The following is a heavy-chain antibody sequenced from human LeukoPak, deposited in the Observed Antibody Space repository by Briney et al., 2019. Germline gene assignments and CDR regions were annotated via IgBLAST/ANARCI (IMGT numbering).Heavy chain of an antibody. V-gene: IGHV4-34*01. J-gene: IGHJ4*02. CDR3: ARGSNPSY. Sequence: SETLSLTCAVYGGSFSGYYWSWIRQPPGKGLEWIGEINHSGSTNYNPSLKSRVTTSVDTSKNQFSLKLSSVTAADTAVYYCARGSNPSYWGQGTLVTVSS. D-gene: IGHD4-11*01. CDR2: INHSGST. CDR1: GGSFSGYY.